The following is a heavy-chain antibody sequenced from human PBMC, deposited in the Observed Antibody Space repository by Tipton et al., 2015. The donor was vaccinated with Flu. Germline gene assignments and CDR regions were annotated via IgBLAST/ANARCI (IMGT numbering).Heavy chain of an antibody. CDR1: GGSISSGSYY. V-gene: IGHV4-61*02. D-gene: IGHD2-15*01. J-gene: IGHJ6*02. CDR3: ARGIGQDLYYYYGMDV. Sequence: LRLSCTVSGGSISSGSYYWSWIRQPAGKGLEWIGRIYTSGSTNYNPSLKSRVTISVDTSKNQFSLKLSSVTAADTAVYYCARGIGQDLYYYYGMDVWGQGTTVTVSS. CDR2: IYTSGST.